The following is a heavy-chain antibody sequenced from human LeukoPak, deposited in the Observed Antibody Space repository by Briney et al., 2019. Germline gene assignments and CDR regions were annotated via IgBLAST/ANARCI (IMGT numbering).Heavy chain of an antibody. CDR1: GFTFDDYA. J-gene: IGHJ6*02. CDR2: ISGDGGST. V-gene: IGHV3-43*02. D-gene: IGHD3-10*01. CDR3: AKTRGNFYYNVMDV. Sequence: GGSLRLSCAASGFTFDDYAIHWVRQAPGKCLAWVSLISGDGGSTYYAGSVKGRFTISRDNSKNSLYLQMNSLRTEDTALYYWAKTRGNFYYNVMDVWGQGTTVTVSS.